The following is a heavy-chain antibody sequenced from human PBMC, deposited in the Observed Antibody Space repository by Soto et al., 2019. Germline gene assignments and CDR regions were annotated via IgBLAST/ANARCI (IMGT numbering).Heavy chain of an antibody. CDR2: INPATGAA. CDR3: ARGGGVGVAGSAAFDM. J-gene: IGHJ3*02. V-gene: IGHV1-2*02. CDR1: GYPVTAYY. D-gene: IGHD3-3*01. Sequence: QLHLVQSGAVVKKPGASVTVSCSASGYPVTAYYMHWVRQAPRRGLEWMGGINPATGAAKYTQTFQGRVTMTRDTSTSTVFMELRGLTSEDTAVFYFARGGGVGVAGSAAFDMWGQGTLVTVSS.